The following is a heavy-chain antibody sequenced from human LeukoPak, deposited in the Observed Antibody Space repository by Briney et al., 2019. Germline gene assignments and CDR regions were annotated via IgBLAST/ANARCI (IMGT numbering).Heavy chain of an antibody. CDR2: IYYSGST. Sequence: SDTLSLTCTVSGGSISSYYWSWIRQPPGKGLEWIGYIYYSGSTNYNPSLKSRVTISVDTSKNQFSLKLSSVTAADTAVYYCARDDMVRGDLAFDYWGQGTLVTVSS. D-gene: IGHD3-10*01. V-gene: IGHV4-59*01. CDR3: ARDDMVRGDLAFDY. J-gene: IGHJ4*02. CDR1: GGSISSYY.